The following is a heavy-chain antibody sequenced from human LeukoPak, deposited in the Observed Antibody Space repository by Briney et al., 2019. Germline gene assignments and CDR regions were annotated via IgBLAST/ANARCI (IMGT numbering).Heavy chain of an antibody. Sequence: SVKVSCKASGGTFSSYAISWGRQAPGQGLEWMGGIIPIFGTANYAQKFQGRVTITADKSTSTAYMELSSLRSEDTAVYYCATDSRYSGYDFDYWGQGTLVTVSS. CDR1: GGTFSSYA. CDR3: ATDSRYSGYDFDY. V-gene: IGHV1-69*06. J-gene: IGHJ4*02. D-gene: IGHD5-12*01. CDR2: IIPIFGTA.